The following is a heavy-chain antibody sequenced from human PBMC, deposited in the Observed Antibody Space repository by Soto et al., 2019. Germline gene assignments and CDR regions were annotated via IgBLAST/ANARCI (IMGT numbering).Heavy chain of an antibody. D-gene: IGHD2-15*01. V-gene: IGHV1-24*01. CDR3: AIGGGAAEYDY. Sequence: QVQVVQSGAEVRKPGASVKLSCKVPAYTLTDFPIHWVRQAPGKGLEWMGGSNPEEGETMFAQKFQGRVTMTEDTSTDIVYLEFSSLRSEDTAVYYCAIGGGAAEYDYWGQGTLVTVSS. J-gene: IGHJ4*02. CDR2: SNPEEGET. CDR1: AYTLTDFP.